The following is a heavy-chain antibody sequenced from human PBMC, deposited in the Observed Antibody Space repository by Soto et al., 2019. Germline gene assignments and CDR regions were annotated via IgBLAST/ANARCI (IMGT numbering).Heavy chain of an antibody. V-gene: IGHV1-69*13. CDR3: ASSSAWGVPAAN. Sequence: SVKVSCKASGGPFSSYAISWVRQAPGQGLEWMGGIIPIFGTANYAQKFQGRVTITADESTSTAYMELSSLRSEDTAVYYCASSSAWGVPAANWGQGTLVTVSS. D-gene: IGHD2-2*01. CDR2: IIPIFGTA. J-gene: IGHJ4*02. CDR1: GGPFSSYA.